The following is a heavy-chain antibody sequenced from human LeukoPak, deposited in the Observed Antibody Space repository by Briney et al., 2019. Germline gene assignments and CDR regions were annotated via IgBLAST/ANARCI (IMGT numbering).Heavy chain of an antibody. CDR3: ARDRAVAGDY. D-gene: IGHD6-19*01. J-gene: IGHJ4*02. CDR1: GFSFSGYA. Sequence: GRSLRLSCAASGFSFSGYAMFWVRQAPGKGLEWVAVISHDGNNKYYADSVKGRFTISRDNSKNTLYLQMNSLRAEDTAVYYCARDRAVAGDYWGQGTLVTVSS. CDR2: ISHDGNNK. V-gene: IGHV3-30-3*01.